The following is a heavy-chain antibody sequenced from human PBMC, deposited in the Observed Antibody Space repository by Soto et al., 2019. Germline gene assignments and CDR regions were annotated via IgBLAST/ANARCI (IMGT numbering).Heavy chain of an antibody. V-gene: IGHV3-72*01. J-gene: IGHJ4*02. Sequence: EVQLVESGGGLVQPGGSLRLSCAASGFIFSDHYMDWVRQAPGKGLEWVGRARSKAYSYTTEYAASVKGRFAISRDDSKNSLYLQMNSLKTEDTAVYYCARATVTTRVCHFDYWGQGTLVTVSS. CDR1: GFIFSDHY. D-gene: IGHD4-17*01. CDR3: ARATVTTRVCHFDY. CDR2: ARSKAYSYTT.